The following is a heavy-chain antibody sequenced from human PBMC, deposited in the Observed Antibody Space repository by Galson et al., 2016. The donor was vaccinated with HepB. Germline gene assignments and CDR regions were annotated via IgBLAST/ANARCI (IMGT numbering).Heavy chain of an antibody. CDR3: ASTYYHYYYYYAMDV. Sequence: SLRLSCAASGFTVSSKYMSWVRQAPGKRLEWVSVIDGGGSTYYADSVKGRFTISRDSARNTLLLQMKSQRAEDTAIYYCASTYYHYYYYYAMDVWGQGTTVTVSS. D-gene: IGHD3-10*01. V-gene: IGHV3-53*01. CDR1: GFTVSSKY. J-gene: IGHJ6*02. CDR2: IDGGGST.